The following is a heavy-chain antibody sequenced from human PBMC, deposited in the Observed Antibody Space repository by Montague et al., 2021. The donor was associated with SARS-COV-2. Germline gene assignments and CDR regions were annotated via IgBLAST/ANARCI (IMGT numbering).Heavy chain of an antibody. CDR2: IYYTGST. J-gene: IGHJ2*01. CDR1: GGSISSTDHF. D-gene: IGHD1-1*01. V-gene: IGHV4-39*01. CDR3: ARNEEGYGYFDL. Sequence: SETLSLTCTVSGGSISSTDHFWGCIRQPPGKGLEWIGSIYYTGSTFYTPSLKSRVTISVDTSKNEFSLKLISVTATDTAVYYCARNEEGYGYFDLWGRGTLVTVSS.